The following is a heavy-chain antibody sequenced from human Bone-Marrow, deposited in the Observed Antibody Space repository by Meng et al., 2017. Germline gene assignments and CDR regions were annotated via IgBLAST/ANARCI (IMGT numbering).Heavy chain of an antibody. CDR3: ASHWDRYGAFDI. D-gene: IGHD3-16*02. V-gene: IGHV1-18*01. CDR1: GYTFTSYG. J-gene: IGHJ3*02. CDR2: ISAYNGNT. Sequence: SVKVSCKASGYTFTSYGISWVRQAPGQGLEWMGWISAYNGNTDYAQKLQGRVTMTTDTSTSTAYMELRSLRSDDTAGYSCASHWDRYGAFDIWGQGTMVTVSS.